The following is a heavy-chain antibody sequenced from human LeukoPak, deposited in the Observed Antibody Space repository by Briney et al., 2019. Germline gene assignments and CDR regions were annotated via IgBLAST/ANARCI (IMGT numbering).Heavy chain of an antibody. D-gene: IGHD6-13*01. CDR1: GFTFSSYS. CDR3: ARVAAAGPAPLDY. J-gene: IGHJ4*02. V-gene: IGHV3-30-3*01. CDR2: ISYDGSNK. Sequence: HPGGSLRLSCAASGFTFSSYSLHWVRQAPGKGLEWVAVISYDGSNKYYADSVKGRFTISRDNSKNTLYLQMNSLRAEDTAVYYCARVAAAGPAPLDYWGQGTLVTVSS.